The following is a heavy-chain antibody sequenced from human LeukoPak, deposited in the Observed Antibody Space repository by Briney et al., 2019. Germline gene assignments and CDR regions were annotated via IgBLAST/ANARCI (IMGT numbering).Heavy chain of an antibody. J-gene: IGHJ2*01. CDR1: GITLSNYG. CDR2: ISGSGGST. CDR3: AKDYCGGDCYSGWYFDL. V-gene: IGHV3-23*01. Sequence: GGSLRLSCAVSGITLSNYGMSWVRQAPGKGLEWVAGISGSGGSTYYADSVKGRFTISRDNPKNTLYLQMNSLRAEDTAVYYCAKDYCGGDCYSGWYFDLWGRGTLVTVSS. D-gene: IGHD2-21*02.